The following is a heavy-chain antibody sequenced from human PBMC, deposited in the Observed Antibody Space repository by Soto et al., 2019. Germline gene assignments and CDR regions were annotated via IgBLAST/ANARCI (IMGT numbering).Heavy chain of an antibody. CDR2: VNPNSGGT. CDR1: GYTFTGYY. V-gene: IGHV1-2*02. CDR3: AGADYYDSSGPRYYGMDV. D-gene: IGHD3-22*01. J-gene: IGHJ6*02. Sequence: ASVKVSCKASGYTFTGYYMHWVRQAPGQGLEWMGWVNPNSGGTNYAQKFQGRVTMTRDTSISTAYMELSRLRSDDTAVYYCAGADYYDSSGPRYYGMDVWGQGTTLTVSS.